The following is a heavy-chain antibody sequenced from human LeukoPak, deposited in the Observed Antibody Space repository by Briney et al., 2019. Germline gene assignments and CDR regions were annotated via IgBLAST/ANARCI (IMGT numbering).Heavy chain of an antibody. CDR2: IYYSGST. J-gene: IGHJ3*02. Sequence: SETLSLTCTVSGGSISSSRYYWGWIRQPPGKGLEWIGSIYYSGSTYYNPSLKSRVTISVDTSKNQFSLKLSSVTAADTAVYYCAKVSYSGSSGDAFDIWGQGTMVTVSS. D-gene: IGHD1-26*01. CDR1: GGSISSSRYY. V-gene: IGHV4-39*07. CDR3: AKVSYSGSSGDAFDI.